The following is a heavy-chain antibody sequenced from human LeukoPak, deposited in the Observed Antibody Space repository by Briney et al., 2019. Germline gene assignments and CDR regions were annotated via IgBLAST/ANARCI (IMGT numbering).Heavy chain of an antibody. CDR2: IYYSGST. Sequence: ASETLSLTCTVSGGSISSYYWSWIRQPPGKGLEWNGYIYYSGSTNYNPSLKSRVTISVDTSKNQFSLKLSSVTAADTAVYYCARGSGELPIDYWGQGTLVTVSS. D-gene: IGHD3-10*01. J-gene: IGHJ4*02. CDR3: ARGSGELPIDY. CDR1: GGSISSYY. V-gene: IGHV4-59*01.